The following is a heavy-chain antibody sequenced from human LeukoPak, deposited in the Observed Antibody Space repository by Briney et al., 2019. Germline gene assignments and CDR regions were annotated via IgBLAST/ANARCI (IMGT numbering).Heavy chain of an antibody. Sequence: SETLSLTCTVSGGSISSGDYYWSWIRQPPGKGLEWIGYIYYSGSTYYNPSLKSRVTISVDTSKNQFSLKLSSVTAADTAVYYCPRVVVAATIFARSYYFDYWGQGTLVTVSS. CDR3: PRVVVAATIFARSYYFDY. V-gene: IGHV4-30-4*01. D-gene: IGHD2-15*01. CDR2: IYYSGST. CDR1: GGSISSGDYY. J-gene: IGHJ4*02.